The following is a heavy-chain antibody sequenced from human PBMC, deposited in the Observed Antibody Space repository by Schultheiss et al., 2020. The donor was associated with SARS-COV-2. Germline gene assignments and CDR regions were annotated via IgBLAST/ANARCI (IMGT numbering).Heavy chain of an antibody. D-gene: IGHD5-12*01. J-gene: IGHJ6*02. CDR2: INSDGSST. CDR1: GFTFSSYW. Sequence: GGSLRLSCAASGFTFSSYWMHWVRQAPGKGLVWVSRINSDGSSTNYADSVKGRFTISRDNSKNTLYLQMNSLRAEDTAVYYCAAEDPSFYSGYDYAYPYPGMDVWGQGTTVTVSS. CDR3: AAEDPSFYSGYDYAYPYPGMDV. V-gene: IGHV3-74*01.